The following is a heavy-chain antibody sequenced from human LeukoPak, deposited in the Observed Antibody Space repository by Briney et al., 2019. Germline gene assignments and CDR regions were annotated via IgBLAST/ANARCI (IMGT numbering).Heavy chain of an antibody. J-gene: IGHJ6*02. Sequence: SETLSLTCTVSGGSVSSGSYYWNWIRQSPGKGLEWIGYIYYTGSTIYNPSLKSRVTISVDASKKHFYLNLSSVTAADTAVYYCARGRPNGMDVWGQGTTVTVSS. CDR2: IYYTGST. V-gene: IGHV4-61*03. CDR1: GGSVSSGSYY. CDR3: ARGRPNGMDV.